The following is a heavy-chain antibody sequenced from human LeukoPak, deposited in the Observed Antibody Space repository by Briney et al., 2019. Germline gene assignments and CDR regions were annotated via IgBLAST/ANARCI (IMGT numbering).Heavy chain of an antibody. Sequence: YPSETLSLTCAVYGGSFSGYYWSWIRHPPGKGLEWIGEINHSGSTNYNPSLKSRVTISVDTSKNQFSLKLSSVTAADTAVYYCARGSAAGVDYWGQGTLVTVSS. CDR3: ARGSAAGVDY. CDR2: INHSGST. D-gene: IGHD6-13*01. V-gene: IGHV4-34*01. CDR1: GGSFSGYY. J-gene: IGHJ4*02.